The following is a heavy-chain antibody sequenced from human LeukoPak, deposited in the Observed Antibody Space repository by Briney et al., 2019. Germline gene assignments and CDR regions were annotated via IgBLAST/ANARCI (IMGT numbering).Heavy chain of an antibody. CDR3: ARAYKDRSLAGKKEFFQH. J-gene: IGHJ1*01. CDR1: GFTFDNYA. CDR2: ISWNSGTI. V-gene: IGHV3-9*01. D-gene: IGHD6-19*01. Sequence: GGSLRLSSAAPGFTFDNYAMNWVRQVPGKGLEWISLISWNSGTIGYADSVKGRFTISRDNANNFLYLQMNSLRAEDTALYYCARAYKDRSLAGKKEFFQHWGQGTLVTVSS.